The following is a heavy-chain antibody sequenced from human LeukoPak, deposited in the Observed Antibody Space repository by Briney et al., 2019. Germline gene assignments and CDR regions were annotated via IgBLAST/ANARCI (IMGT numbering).Heavy chain of an antibody. D-gene: IGHD4/OR15-4a*01. V-gene: IGHV3-74*01. CDR1: GFTFDDYG. Sequence: PGGSLRLSCAASGFTFDDYGMSWVRQAPGKGLEWVSRINSDGSSTSYADPVKGRFTISRDNAKNTLYLQMNSLRAEDTAVYYCARRAGAYSHPYDYWGQGTLVTVSS. CDR2: INSDGSST. CDR3: ARRAGAYSHPYDY. J-gene: IGHJ4*02.